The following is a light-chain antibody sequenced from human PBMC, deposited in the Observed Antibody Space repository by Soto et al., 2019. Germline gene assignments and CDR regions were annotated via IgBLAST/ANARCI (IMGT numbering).Light chain of an antibody. Sequence: QSVLTQPPSVSGAPGQRVTISFTGSDSNIGENFDIHWYQQLPGTAPKLLIYGNNNRPSGVPDRFSASRSGTSASLAITGLQAEDEADYYYQSYDSGLSGSVLGGGTKLTVL. V-gene: IGLV1-40*01. J-gene: IGLJ3*02. CDR3: QSYDSGLSGSV. CDR2: GNN. CDR1: DSNIGENFD.